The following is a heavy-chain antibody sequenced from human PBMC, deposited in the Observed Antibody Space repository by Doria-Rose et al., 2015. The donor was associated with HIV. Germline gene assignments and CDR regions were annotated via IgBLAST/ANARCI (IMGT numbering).Heavy chain of an antibody. CDR3: ARIKSSRWYHKYYFDF. J-gene: IGHJ4*02. V-gene: IGHV2-26*01. Sequence: SGPVLVKPTETLTLTCTVSGVSLSSPGMGVSWIRQPPGKALEWLANIFSDGERSYKTSLKSRLTSSRGTSKSQLVLTMTDMDPVDTATYYCARIKSSRWYHKYYFDFWGQGTRVIVSA. CDR2: IFSDGER. CDR1: GVSLSSPGMG. D-gene: IGHD6-13*01.